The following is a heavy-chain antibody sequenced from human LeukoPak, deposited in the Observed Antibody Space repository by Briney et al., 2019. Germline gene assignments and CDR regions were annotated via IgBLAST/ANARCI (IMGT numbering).Heavy chain of an antibody. V-gene: IGHV4-39*01. D-gene: IGHD6-13*01. Sequence: PSETLSLTCTVSGGSISSSSYYRGWIRQPPGKGLEWMGSVYYSGSTYYNPSLKSRVTISVDTSKNQFSLKLSSVTAADTAVHYCASLGTGSSWYQPFDYWGQGTLVTVSS. CDR1: GGSISSSSYY. J-gene: IGHJ4*02. CDR3: ASLGTGSSWYQPFDY. CDR2: VYYSGST.